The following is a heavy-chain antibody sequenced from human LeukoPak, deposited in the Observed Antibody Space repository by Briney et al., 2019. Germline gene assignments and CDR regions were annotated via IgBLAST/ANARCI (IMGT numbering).Heavy chain of an antibody. J-gene: IGHJ3*02. CDR3: TRVGRYSSTWPPEGDDAFDI. Sequence: GAWVKVSCKASGSMFTCYGISWVRQAPRQGHEWVGWTSGYDGHTNSAQAFQDRVIMTADTSTTTAYIELRSLRSDDTALYYCTRVGRYSSTWPPEGDDAFDIWGQGTKVTVSS. CDR1: GSMFTCYG. D-gene: IGHD6-13*01. V-gene: IGHV1-18*01. CDR2: TSGYDGHT.